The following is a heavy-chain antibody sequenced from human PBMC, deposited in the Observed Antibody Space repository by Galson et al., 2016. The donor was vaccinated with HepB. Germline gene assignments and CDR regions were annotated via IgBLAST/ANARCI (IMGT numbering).Heavy chain of an antibody. D-gene: IGHD3-22*01. CDR1: GYSFSNFW. CDR3: ARLRGIYSGSTTVAY. V-gene: IGHV5-51*01. CDR2: IYPDDSDP. J-gene: IGHJ4*02. Sequence: QSGAEVKKPGESLKISCQGSGYSFSNFWIGWVRQLPGKGLEWMAIIYPDDSDPRYSPSFQGHVTISADKSINTAYLQWTSLKASDTGVYYCARLRGIYSGSTTVAYRGQGTLVTVSS.